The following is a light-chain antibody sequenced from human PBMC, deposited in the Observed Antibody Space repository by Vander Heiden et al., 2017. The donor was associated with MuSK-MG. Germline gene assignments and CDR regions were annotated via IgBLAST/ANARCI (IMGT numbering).Light chain of an antibody. J-gene: IGLJ2*01. CDR3: KEWDSRNVV. Sequence: SYELTQPPSVSVSPGQTASITCSGDKLGDKYACWYQQKPGQSPVLVIYQDSKRPSGIPERFSGSNSGNTATLNISGTQAMDDAYYYCKEWDSRNVVFGGGTKLTVL. CDR2: QDS. V-gene: IGLV3-1*01. CDR1: KLGDKY.